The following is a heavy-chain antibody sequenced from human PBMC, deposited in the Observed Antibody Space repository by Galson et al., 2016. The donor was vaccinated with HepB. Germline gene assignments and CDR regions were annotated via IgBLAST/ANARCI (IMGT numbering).Heavy chain of an antibody. J-gene: IGHJ6*02. D-gene: IGHD3-10*01. CDR2: IRSKSNNYAT. CDR1: GFTFSDSA. V-gene: IGHV3-73*01. Sequence: SLRLSCAASGFTFSDSAMHWVRQASGKGLEWVGRIRSKSNNYATAYAASVKGRFTISRDDSKRMAFLQMNSLKTEDTAVYYCTRVGYRLWFGARIKDYGMDVWGQGTLVTVSS. CDR3: TRVGYRLWFGARIKDYGMDV.